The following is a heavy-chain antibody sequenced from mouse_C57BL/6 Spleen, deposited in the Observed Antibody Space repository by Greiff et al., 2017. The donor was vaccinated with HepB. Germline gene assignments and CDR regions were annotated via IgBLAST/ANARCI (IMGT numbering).Heavy chain of an antibody. CDR3: AREKDCSFLFAY. CDR1: GYTFTDYE. Sequence: QVQLQQSGAELVRPGASVTLSCKASGYTFTDYEMHWVKQIPVHGLEWIGTIDADTGGTAYNQKFKGKAILTGDKSYSTAYMQLRSLTSEDSAIYYCAREKDCSFLFAYWGQGTLVTVSA. D-gene: IGHD3-2*02. V-gene: IGHV1-15*01. J-gene: IGHJ3*01. CDR2: IDADTGGT.